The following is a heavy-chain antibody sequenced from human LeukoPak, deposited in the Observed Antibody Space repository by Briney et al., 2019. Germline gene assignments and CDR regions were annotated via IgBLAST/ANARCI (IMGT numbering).Heavy chain of an antibody. J-gene: IGHJ6*03. D-gene: IGHD3-10*01. CDR1: GGSFSGYY. Sequence: SETLSLTCAVYGGSFSGYYWSWIRQPPGKGLEWIGEINHSGSTNYNPSLKSRVTISVDTSKNQFSLRLSSVTAADTAVYYCARRVGRWFGERAYYYNYMDVWGKGTTVTISS. CDR2: INHSGST. V-gene: IGHV4-34*01. CDR3: ARRVGRWFGERAYYYNYMDV.